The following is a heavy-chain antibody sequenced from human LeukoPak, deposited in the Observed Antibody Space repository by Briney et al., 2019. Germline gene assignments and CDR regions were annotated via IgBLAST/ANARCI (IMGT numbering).Heavy chain of an antibody. CDR2: IKEDGTKT. J-gene: IGHJ4*02. CDR1: GFSFSRYW. V-gene: IGHV3-7*05. CDR3: ARDEYSNGWYRYVDC. D-gene: IGHD6-19*01. Sequence: GGSLRLSCAASGFSFSRYWMTWVRQAPGKGLAWVANIKEDGTKTYYVDSVKGRFTVSRDNAQNSLYLQMNSLTHEDTAVYYCARDEYSNGWYRYVDCWGQGTLVTVSS.